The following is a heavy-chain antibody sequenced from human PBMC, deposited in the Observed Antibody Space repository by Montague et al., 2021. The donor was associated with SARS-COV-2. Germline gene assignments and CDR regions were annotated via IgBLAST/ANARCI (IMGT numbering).Heavy chain of an antibody. CDR3: AGERGYSYGHTYYYYYYMDV. V-gene: IGHV4-59*01. Sequence: SETLSLTCTVSGGSISSYYWSWIRQPPGKGLEWIGYIYYSGSTNYNPSLKSRVTISVDTSKNQFSLKLSSVTAADTAVYYCAGERGYSYGHTYYYYYYMDVWGKGTTVTVSS. CDR1: GGSISSYY. CDR2: IYYSGST. D-gene: IGHD5-18*01. J-gene: IGHJ6*03.